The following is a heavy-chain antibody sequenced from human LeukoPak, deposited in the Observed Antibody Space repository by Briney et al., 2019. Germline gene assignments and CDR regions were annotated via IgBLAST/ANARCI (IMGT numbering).Heavy chain of an antibody. Sequence: PGGSLRLSCAASGFTFSNYAMSWVRQAPGKGLEWVAVIWYDGSIKKYADSVKGRFTISRDNFKDTLYLQMNSLRVEDTAVYYCARAVGPFDYWGQGTLVTVSS. J-gene: IGHJ4*02. CDR1: GFTFSNYA. CDR2: IWYDGSIK. V-gene: IGHV3-33*08. D-gene: IGHD3-16*01. CDR3: ARAVGPFDY.